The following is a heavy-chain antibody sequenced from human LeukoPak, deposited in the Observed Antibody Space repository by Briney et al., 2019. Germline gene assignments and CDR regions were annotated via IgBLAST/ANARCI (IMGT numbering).Heavy chain of an antibody. D-gene: IGHD4-23*01. CDR3: ARQLDYGGFGAFGI. Sequence: GESLKISCKCSGYTFTNYWIHWVRQTPGKGLEWMGNVYPGDSDTRYSPSFQGQVTISADKSITTTYLQWNSLKASDTAIYYCARQLDYGGFGAFGIWGQGTMVTVSS. CDR1: GYTFTNYW. J-gene: IGHJ3*02. CDR2: VYPGDSDT. V-gene: IGHV5-51*01.